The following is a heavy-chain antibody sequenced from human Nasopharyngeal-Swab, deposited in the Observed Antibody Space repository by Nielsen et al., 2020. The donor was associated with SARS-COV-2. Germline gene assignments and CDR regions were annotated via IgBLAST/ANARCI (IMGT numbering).Heavy chain of an antibody. CDR3: TRGNSGWYGVGHF. Sequence: GESLKTSCTASGFNLGYFAMSWFRQAPGKGMEWVGFIRSKAYGGTTEYAASVKGRFTISRDDPKSIAYLEMNSLKTEDTAVYYCTRGNSGWYGVGHFWGQGTLVRVSS. CDR1: GFNLGYFA. D-gene: IGHD6-19*01. J-gene: IGHJ4*02. CDR2: IRSKAYGGTT. V-gene: IGHV3-49*03.